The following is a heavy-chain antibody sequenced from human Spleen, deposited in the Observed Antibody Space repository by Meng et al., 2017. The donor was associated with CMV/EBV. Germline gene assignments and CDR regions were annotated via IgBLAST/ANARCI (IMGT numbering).Heavy chain of an antibody. J-gene: IGHJ4*02. CDR3: ARDGEYCGGDCYSDY. CDR2: INPNSGGG. D-gene: IGHD2-21*01. Sequence: ASVKVSCKASGYTFTDYYMNWVRQAPGQGPEWMGWINPNSGGGTYAQRFQGRVTMTRDRSISTAYMEVNSLRSDDTAVYYCARDGEYCGGDCYSDYWGQGTLVTVSS. CDR1: GYTFTDYY. V-gene: IGHV1-2*02.